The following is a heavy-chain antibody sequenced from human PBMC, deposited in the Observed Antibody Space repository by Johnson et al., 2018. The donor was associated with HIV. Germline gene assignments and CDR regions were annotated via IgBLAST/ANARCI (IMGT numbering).Heavy chain of an antibody. CDR2: ISYDGNNR. CDR1: GFTFHSYA. CDR3: AKGMGLSIGELSDAFHF. Sequence: QVQLVESGGGVVQPGRSLRLSCVASGFTFHSYAMHWVRQAPGKGLEWVAVISYDGNNRYYEDSVRGRFTISRDNSKNTLYLQMNSLRPEDTAVYYWAKGMGLSIGELSDAFHFWGLGTVVTVSS. J-gene: IGHJ3*01. V-gene: IGHV3-30*04. D-gene: IGHD3-10*01.